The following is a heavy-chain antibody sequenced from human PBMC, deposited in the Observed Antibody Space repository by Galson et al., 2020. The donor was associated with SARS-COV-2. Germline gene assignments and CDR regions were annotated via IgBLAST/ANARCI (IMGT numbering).Heavy chain of an antibody. CDR2: IYYSGDT. D-gene: IGHD1-7*01. Sequence: SETLSLTCTVSGGSISSYYWSWIRQPPGKGLEWIGYIYYSGDTNYNPSLKSRVTISVDTSKNQFSLKLSSVTAADTAVYYCARDRNWNYFGGGMDVWGQGTTVTVSS. J-gene: IGHJ6*02. V-gene: IGHV4-59*01. CDR3: ARDRNWNYFGGGMDV. CDR1: GGSISSYY.